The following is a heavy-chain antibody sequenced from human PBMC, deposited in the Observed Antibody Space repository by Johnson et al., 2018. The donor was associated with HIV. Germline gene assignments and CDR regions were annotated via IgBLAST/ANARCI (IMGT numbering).Heavy chain of an antibody. D-gene: IGHD5-18*01. CDR1: GFTFDDYG. CDR2: IFSGGTT. V-gene: IGHV3-66*01. J-gene: IGHJ3*02. Sequence: VQLVESGGGVVRPGGSLRLSCEASGFTFDDYGMSWVRQGPGKGLEWVSVIFSGGTTYHADSVNGRFTISRDNSKNTLYLQMNSLRGEDTAVYYCARERLGGMVTHFDIWGQGTMVTVS. CDR3: ARERLGGMVTHFDI.